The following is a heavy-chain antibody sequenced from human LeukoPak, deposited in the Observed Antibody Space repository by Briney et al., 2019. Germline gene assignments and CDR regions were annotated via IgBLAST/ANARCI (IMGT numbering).Heavy chain of an antibody. D-gene: IGHD6-13*01. CDR1: GYTFTSYD. V-gene: IGHV1-8*01. J-gene: IGHJ6*03. CDR2: MNLNSGKT. CDR3: ARGTKYSSSSLPYYYYYYMDA. Sequence: ASVTVSCKASGYTFTSYDINWVRQAPGQGLGWMGWMNLNSGKTGYEQKFQGRVTTTRETSTSTPFFELRSLRSEAAARYYSARGTKYSSSSLPYYYYYYMDAWGKGTTVTVSS.